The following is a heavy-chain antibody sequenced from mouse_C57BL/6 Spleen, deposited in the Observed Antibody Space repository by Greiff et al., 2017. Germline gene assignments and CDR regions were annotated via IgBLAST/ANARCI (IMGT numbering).Heavy chain of an antibody. J-gene: IGHJ2*01. V-gene: IGHV1-69*01. CDR1: GYTFTSYW. CDR3: ARGGDGYYGDY. D-gene: IGHD2-3*01. CDR2: IDPSDSYT. Sequence: QVQLKQPGAELVMPGASVKLSCKASGYTFTSYWMHWVKQRPGQGLEWIGEIDPSDSYTNYTQKFKGKSTLTVDKSSSTAYMQLSSLTSEDSAVYDCARGGDGYYGDYGGQGTTLTGSS.